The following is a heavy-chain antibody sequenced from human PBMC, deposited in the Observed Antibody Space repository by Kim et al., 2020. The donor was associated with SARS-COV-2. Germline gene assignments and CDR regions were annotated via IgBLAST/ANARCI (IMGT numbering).Heavy chain of an antibody. CDR2: NK. V-gene: IGHV1-8*01. J-gene: IGHJ4*02. Sequence: NKGYAQKFQGRVTMARNTSRSTAYMELSSLRSEDTAVYYCASLGDPSSSWGQGTLVTVSS. CDR3: ASLGDPSSS. D-gene: IGHD3-16*01.